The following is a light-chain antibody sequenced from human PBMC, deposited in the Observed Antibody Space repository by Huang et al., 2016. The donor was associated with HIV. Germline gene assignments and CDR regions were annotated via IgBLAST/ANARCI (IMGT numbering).Light chain of an antibody. V-gene: IGKV1-39*01. CDR1: QAIDKY. CDR2: GAS. Sequence: DIQMTQFPTSLSASVEDRDTITCRAGQAIDKYLNWCQQKSGRAPRLLIYGASKLQSGVPSRFSGRASGTHFSLTINSLQPDDSAIYYCQQSYRTPRTFGQGTNLEI. J-gene: IGKJ2*01. CDR3: QQSYRTPRT.